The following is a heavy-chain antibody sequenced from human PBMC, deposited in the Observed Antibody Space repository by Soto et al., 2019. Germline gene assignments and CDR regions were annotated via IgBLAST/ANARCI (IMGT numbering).Heavy chain of an antibody. Sequence: GGSLRLSCAASGFTFSNYAMSWVRQAPGKGLEWVSAISGSGGSTYYADSVKGRFTISRDNAKNSLYLQMNSLRAEDTAVYYCARALSDGRGDYWGQGTLVTVSS. CDR3: ARALSDGRGDY. J-gene: IGHJ4*02. CDR2: ISGSGGST. CDR1: GFTFSNYA. V-gene: IGHV3-23*01.